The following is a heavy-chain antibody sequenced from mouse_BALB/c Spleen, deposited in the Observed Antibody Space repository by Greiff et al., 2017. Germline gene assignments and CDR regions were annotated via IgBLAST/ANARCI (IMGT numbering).Heavy chain of an antibody. D-gene: IGHD1-1*01. V-gene: IGHV5-6-5*01. Sequence: EVQGVESGGGLVKPGGSLKLSCAASGFTFSSYAMSWVRQTPEKRLEWVASISSGGSTYYPDSVKGRFTISRDNARNILYLQMSSLRSEDTAMYYCARKYYYGSSHFDYWGQGTTLTVSS. CDR2: ISSGGST. CDR3: ARKYYYGSSHFDY. CDR1: GFTFSSYA. J-gene: IGHJ2*01.